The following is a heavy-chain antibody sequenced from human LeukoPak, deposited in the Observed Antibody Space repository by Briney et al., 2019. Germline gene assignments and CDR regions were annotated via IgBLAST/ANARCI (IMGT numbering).Heavy chain of an antibody. V-gene: IGHV1-69*04. CDR2: IIPILGIA. CDR1: GGTFSSYA. J-gene: IGHJ4*02. Sequence: SVKVSCKASGGTFSSYAISWVRQAPGQGLEWMGRIIPILGIANYAQKFQGRVTMTRNTSISTAYMELSSLRSEDTAVYYCARGQIWGQGTLVTVSS. CDR3: ARGQI.